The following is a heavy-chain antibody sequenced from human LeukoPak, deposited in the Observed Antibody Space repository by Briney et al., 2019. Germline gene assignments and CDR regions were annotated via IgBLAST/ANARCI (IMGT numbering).Heavy chain of an antibody. CDR3: ARAYTGHYIGGFDY. CDR2: MNPNSGNT. CDR1: GYTFTSYD. D-gene: IGHD3-16*01. J-gene: IGHJ4*02. V-gene: IGHV1-8*03. Sequence: ASVKVSCKASGYTFTSYDINWVRQATGQGLEWMGWMNPNSGNTGYAQKFQGRATITRNTSISTAYMELSSLRSEDTAVYYCARAYTGHYIGGFDYWGQGTLVTVSS.